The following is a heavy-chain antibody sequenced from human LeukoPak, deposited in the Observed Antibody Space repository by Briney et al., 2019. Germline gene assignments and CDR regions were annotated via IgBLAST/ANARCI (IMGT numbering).Heavy chain of an antibody. J-gene: IGHJ5*02. V-gene: IGHV3-33*01. CDR1: GFTFSNYG. Sequence: GGSPRLSCAASGFTFSNYGMHWVRQAPGKGLEWVAVIWYDGIDIYYVDSVKGRFTISRDNAKNTLHLEMNSLRAEDTAVYYCARDCGSGNGWFDPWGQGSLVTVSS. D-gene: IGHD3-10*01. CDR3: ARDCGSGNGWFDP. CDR2: IWYDGIDI.